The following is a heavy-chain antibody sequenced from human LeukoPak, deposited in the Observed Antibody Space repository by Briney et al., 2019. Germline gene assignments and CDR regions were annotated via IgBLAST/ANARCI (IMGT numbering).Heavy chain of an antibody. V-gene: IGHV3-30*18. D-gene: IGHD5-12*01. CDR2: ISYDGSNK. CDR3: AKDGEDIVATIWFGLYYYYYYMDV. Sequence: LSGGSLRLSCAASGFTFSSYGMHWVRQAPGKGLEWVAVISYDGSNKYYADSVKGRFTISRDNSKNTLYLQMNSLRAEDTAVYYCAKDGEDIVATIWFGLYYYYYYMDVWGKGTTVTVSS. J-gene: IGHJ6*03. CDR1: GFTFSSYG.